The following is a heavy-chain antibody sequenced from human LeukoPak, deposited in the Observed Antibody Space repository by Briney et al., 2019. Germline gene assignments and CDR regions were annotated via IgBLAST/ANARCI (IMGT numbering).Heavy chain of an antibody. V-gene: IGHV4-61*02. J-gene: IGHJ3*02. CDR1: GDSISSGDYY. CDR3: ARGPYSYDSSGAFDI. Sequence: SETLSLTCTVSGDSISSGDYYWSWIRQPAGKGLEWIGRISSSGSTNYNPSLKSRVTISVDTSKNQFALKLSSVTAADTAVYFCARGPYSYDSSGAFDIWGQGTMVTVSS. CDR2: ISSSGST. D-gene: IGHD3-22*01.